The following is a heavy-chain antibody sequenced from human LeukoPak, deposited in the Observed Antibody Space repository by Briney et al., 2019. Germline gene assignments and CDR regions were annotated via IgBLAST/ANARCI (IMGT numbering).Heavy chain of an antibody. CDR2: IWYDGSNK. CDR1: GFTFSSYA. CDR3: ARELVVVVAADYYYGMDA. J-gene: IGHJ6*02. D-gene: IGHD2-15*01. V-gene: IGHV3-33*08. Sequence: GGSLRLSCAASGFTFSSYAMSWVRQAPGKGLEWVAVIWYDGSNKYYADSVKGRFTISRDNSKNTLYLQMNNLRAEDTAVYYCARELVVVVAADYYYGMDAWDQGTTVTVSS.